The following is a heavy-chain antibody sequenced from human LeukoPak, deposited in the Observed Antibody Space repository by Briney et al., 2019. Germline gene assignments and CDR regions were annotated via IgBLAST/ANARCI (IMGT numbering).Heavy chain of an antibody. CDR2: ISGSGGST. D-gene: IGHD3-10*01. CDR3: AKFSDGSGSYYNSLLSSVDY. J-gene: IGHJ4*02. V-gene: IGHV3-23*01. Sequence: GGSLRLSCAASGFTFSSYAMSWVRQAPGKGLEWVSAISGSGGSTYYADSVKGRFTISRDNSKNTLYLQMNSLRAEDTAVYYCAKFSDGSGSYYNSLLSSVDYSGQGTLVTVSS. CDR1: GFTFSSYA.